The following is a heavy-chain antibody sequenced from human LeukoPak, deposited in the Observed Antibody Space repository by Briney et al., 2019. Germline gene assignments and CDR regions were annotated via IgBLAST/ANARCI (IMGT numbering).Heavy chain of an antibody. Sequence: GASVTVSCKASGGTFSSYAISWVRQAPGQGLEWMGGIIPIFGTANYAQKFQGRVTMTRDTSTSTVYMELSSLRSEDTAVYYCARDRRLRRLVVVPAAPNVYYYYYGMDVWGQGTTVTVSS. CDR1: GGTFSSYA. V-gene: IGHV1-69*05. D-gene: IGHD2-2*01. J-gene: IGHJ6*02. CDR3: ARDRRLRRLVVVPAAPNVYYYYYGMDV. CDR2: IIPIFGTA.